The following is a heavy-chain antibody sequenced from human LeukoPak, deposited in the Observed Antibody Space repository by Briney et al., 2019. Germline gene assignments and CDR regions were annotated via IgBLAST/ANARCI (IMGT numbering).Heavy chain of an antibody. Sequence: GGSLRLSCAASGFTFSSYAMSWVRQAPGKGLEWVSALNHGGGSTYYADSVKGRFTIFRDNSKNTLYLQISSLRAEDTAVYYCAKTGRDYGDFFYFDYWGQGTLVTVSS. J-gene: IGHJ4*02. V-gene: IGHV3-23*01. CDR3: AKTGRDYGDFFYFDY. CDR1: GFTFSSYA. CDR2: LNHGGGST. D-gene: IGHD4-17*01.